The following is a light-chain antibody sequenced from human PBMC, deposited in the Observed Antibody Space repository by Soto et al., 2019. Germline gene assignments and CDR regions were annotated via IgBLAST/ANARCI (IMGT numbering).Light chain of an antibody. Sequence: VLTQTPSVSGGLRQSVTIACSGSSSNIGSNAVNWYQQFPGKAPKLLIYYDDLLASGVSARFSCSKPGTSASLAISGLQSEDDADYYCAAWDDSTKSHGFGTGTKVTVL. V-gene: IGLV1-36*01. J-gene: IGLJ1*01. CDR2: YDD. CDR3: AAWDDSTKSHG. CDR1: SSNIGSNA.